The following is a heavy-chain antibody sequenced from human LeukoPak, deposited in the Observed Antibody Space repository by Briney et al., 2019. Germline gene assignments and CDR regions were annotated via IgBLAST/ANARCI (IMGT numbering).Heavy chain of an antibody. CDR1: GFTFSRYS. D-gene: IGHD2-21*02. CDR2: ISSSSSYI. Sequence: GGSLRLSCAASGFTFSRYSMNWVRQAPGKGLEWVSSISSSSSYIYYADSVKGRFTISRDNAKNSLYLQMNSLRAEDTAVYYCATRRCGGDCYSGINAIGIWGQGTMVTVSS. V-gene: IGHV3-21*01. CDR3: ATRRCGGDCYSGINAIGI. J-gene: IGHJ3*02.